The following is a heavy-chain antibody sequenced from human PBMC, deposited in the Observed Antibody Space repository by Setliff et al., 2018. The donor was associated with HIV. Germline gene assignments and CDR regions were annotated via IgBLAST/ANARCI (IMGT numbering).Heavy chain of an antibody. V-gene: IGHV1-18*01. CDR2: ISAYSGNT. D-gene: IGHD1-1*01. CDR1: GYIFSSYG. Sequence: GASVKVSCKASGYIFSSYGITWVRQAPGQGLEWMGWISAYSGNTNYTQKLQGRVTVTTDTSTSTAYMELRSLRSDDTAVYYCARQLSNSFDYWGQGTLVTVSS. J-gene: IGHJ4*02. CDR3: ARQLSNSFDY.